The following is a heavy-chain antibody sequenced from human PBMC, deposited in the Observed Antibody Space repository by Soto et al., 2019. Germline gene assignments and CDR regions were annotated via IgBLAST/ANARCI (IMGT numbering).Heavy chain of an antibody. CDR2: ISAYNGNT. V-gene: IGHV1-18*01. J-gene: IGHJ4*02. Sequence: QVQLVQSGAEVKKPGASVKVSCTASGYTFTSYGISWVRQAPGQGLEWMGWISAYNGNTNYEQKLQGRVTMTTDTSTSTAYMELRSLRSDDTAVYYCASSLLVGYGLEGESDWGQGTLVTVSS. CDR1: GYTFTSYG. D-gene: IGHD5-18*01. CDR3: ASSLLVGYGLEGESD.